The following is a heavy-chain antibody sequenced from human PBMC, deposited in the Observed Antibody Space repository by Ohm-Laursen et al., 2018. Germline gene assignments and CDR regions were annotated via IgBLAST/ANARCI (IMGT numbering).Heavy chain of an antibody. J-gene: IGHJ5*02. CDR3: ARGMNYCSSTSCYDPDWFDP. V-gene: IGHV3-23*01. Sequence: SLRLSCTASGFTFDDYAMHWVRQAPGKGLEWVSGISGSGGSTYYADSVKGRFTISRDNSKNTLYLQMNSLRAEDTAVYYCARGMNYCSSTSCYDPDWFDPWGQGTLVTVSS. CDR1: GFTFDDYA. CDR2: ISGSGGST. D-gene: IGHD2-2*01.